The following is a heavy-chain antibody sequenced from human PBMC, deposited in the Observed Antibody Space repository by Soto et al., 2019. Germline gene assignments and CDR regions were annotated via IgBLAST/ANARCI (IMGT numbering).Heavy chain of an antibody. CDR1: GGTFSSYA. Sequence: QVQLVQSGAEVKKPGSSVKVSCKASGGTFSSYAISWVRQAPGQGLEWMGGIIPIFGTANYAQKFQGRVTNTAFECTSTADMELSSLGSEDPAVYYCARDGIAALPIAWFDPWGQGTRVTVSS. CDR3: ARDGIAALPIAWFDP. J-gene: IGHJ5*02. V-gene: IGHV1-69*12. D-gene: IGHD6-6*01. CDR2: IIPIFGTA.